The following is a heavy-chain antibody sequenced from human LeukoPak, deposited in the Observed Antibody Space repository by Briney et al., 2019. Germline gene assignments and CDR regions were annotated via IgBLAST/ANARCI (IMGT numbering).Heavy chain of an antibody. D-gene: IGHD1-14*01. CDR2: IYYSGST. CDR1: GGSISSYY. J-gene: IGHJ5*02. Sequence: TLSLTCTVSGGSISSYYWSWIRQPPGKGLEWIGYIYYSGSTNYNPSLKSRVTISVDTSKNQFSLKLSSVTAADTAVYYCAKEGTVRWFDPWGQGTLVTVSS. CDR3: AKEGTVRWFDP. V-gene: IGHV4-59*12.